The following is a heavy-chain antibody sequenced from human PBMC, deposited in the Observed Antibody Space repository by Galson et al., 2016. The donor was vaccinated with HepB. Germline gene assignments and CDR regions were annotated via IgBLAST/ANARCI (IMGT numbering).Heavy chain of an antibody. V-gene: IGHV3-33*01. J-gene: IGHJ4*02. Sequence: SLRLSCAASGFTFSSYAMHWVRQAPGKGLEWVAVIWYDGSNKYYADSVKGRFTISRDNAKNSLYLQMNSLRAEDTAVYYCATLDSLFDYWGQGTLVTVSS. D-gene: IGHD2-15*01. CDR1: GFTFSSYA. CDR2: IWYDGSNK. CDR3: ATLDSLFDY.